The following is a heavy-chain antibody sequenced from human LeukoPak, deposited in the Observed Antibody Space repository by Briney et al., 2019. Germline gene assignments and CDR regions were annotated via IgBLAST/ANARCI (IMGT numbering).Heavy chain of an antibody. Sequence: PGKSLRLSCAASGFTFNNYGMHWVRQAPGKGLEWVGRIKSRTDGGTTDHAEPVKGRFTISRDDSRNMLYLQMNSLKTEDTAVYYCTTSHRGVWGQGTMVTVSS. CDR1: GFTFNNYG. CDR2: IKSRTDGGTT. J-gene: IGHJ3*01. CDR3: TTSHRGV. V-gene: IGHV3-15*07.